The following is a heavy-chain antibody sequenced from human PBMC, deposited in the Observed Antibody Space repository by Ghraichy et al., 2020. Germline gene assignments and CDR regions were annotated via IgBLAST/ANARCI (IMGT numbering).Heavy chain of an antibody. CDR2: ISGNNGNT. J-gene: IGHJ5*02. V-gene: IGHV1-18*01. CDR1: GYDFHRYA. Sequence: ASVKVSCKASGYDFHRYAITWVRQAPGQGLEWMGWISGNNGNTKYAEKFQDRVTMTTDTSTTTAYLEMKSLRSDDTAVYYCARLIFGLTTSAFELWGQGTMVSV. D-gene: IGHD4-17*01. CDR3: ARLIFGLTTSAFEL.